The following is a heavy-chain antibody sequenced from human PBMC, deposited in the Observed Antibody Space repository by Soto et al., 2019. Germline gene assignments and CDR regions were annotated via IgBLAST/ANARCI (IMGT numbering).Heavy chain of an antibody. CDR1: GGSISSYY. J-gene: IGHJ6*02. V-gene: IGHV4-59*01. CDR3: AGDIVVVPAAIRHYYYGMDV. Sequence: SETLSLTCTVSGGSISSYYWSWIRRPPGKGLEWIGYIYYSGSTNYNPSLKSRVTISVDTSKNQFSLKLSSVTAADTAVYYCAGDIVVVPAAIRHYYYGMDVWGQGTTVTVSS. CDR2: IYYSGST. D-gene: IGHD2-2*02.